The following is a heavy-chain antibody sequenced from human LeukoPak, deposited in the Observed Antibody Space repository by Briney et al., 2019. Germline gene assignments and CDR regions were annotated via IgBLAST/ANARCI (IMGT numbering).Heavy chain of an antibody. CDR2: ISYDGSNK. J-gene: IGHJ4*02. V-gene: IGHV3-30-3*01. CDR3: ARDSSYYDSSGYYPYDY. CDR1: GFTFSSYA. D-gene: IGHD3-22*01. Sequence: GRSLRLSCAASGFTFSSYAMHWVRQAPGKGLEWVAVISYDGSNKYYADSVKGRFTISRDNSKNTLYLQMNGLRAEDTAVYYCARDSSYYDSSGYYPYDYWGQGTLVTVSS.